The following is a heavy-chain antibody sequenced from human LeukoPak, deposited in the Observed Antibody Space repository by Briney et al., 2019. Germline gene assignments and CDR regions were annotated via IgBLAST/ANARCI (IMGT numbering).Heavy chain of an antibody. Sequence: SETLSLTCTVSGGSISSGSYYWSWIRQPAGKGLEWIGRIYTSGSTNYNPSLKSRVTISVDTSKNQFSLKLSSVTAADTAVYYCARGPYYYDSSGYYYGWFDPWGQGTLVTVSS. CDR2: IYTSGST. J-gene: IGHJ5*02. D-gene: IGHD3-22*01. CDR3: ARGPYYYDSSGYYYGWFDP. CDR1: GGSISSGSYY. V-gene: IGHV4-61*02.